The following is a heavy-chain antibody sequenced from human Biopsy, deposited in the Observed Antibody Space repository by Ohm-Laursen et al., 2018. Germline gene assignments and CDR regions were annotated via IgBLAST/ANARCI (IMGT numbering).Heavy chain of an antibody. D-gene: IGHD1-26*01. Sequence: GTLSLTCSVSGDSINNYYWSWIRQPTGKGLEWIGRIYTSGSPNYNLSLESRVTMSVDTSKNQFSLNLRSVTAADTAVYYCARGTGRYYVYGAFDIWGQGTVVTVSS. CDR3: ARGTGRYYVYGAFDI. CDR1: GDSINNYY. CDR2: IYTSGSP. V-gene: IGHV4-4*07. J-gene: IGHJ3*02.